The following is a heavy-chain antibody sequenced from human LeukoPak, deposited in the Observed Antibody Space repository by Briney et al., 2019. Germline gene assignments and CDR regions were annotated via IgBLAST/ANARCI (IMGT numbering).Heavy chain of an antibody. D-gene: IGHD6-6*01. CDR1: GFTFSNHN. Sequence: GGSLRLSCAASGFTFSNHNMDWVRQAPGKGLEWISYISGRGEAIFYADSVQGRFTISRDNAKNSIYLQMNGLTAEDTAVYYCARDKGTSYLSSFDYWGQGTLVTVSS. CDR3: ARDKGTSYLSSFDY. J-gene: IGHJ4*02. CDR2: ISGRGEAI. V-gene: IGHV3-48*01.